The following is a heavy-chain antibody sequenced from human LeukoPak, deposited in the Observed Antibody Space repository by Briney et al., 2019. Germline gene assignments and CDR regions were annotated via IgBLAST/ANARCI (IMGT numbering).Heavy chain of an antibody. V-gene: IGHV5-51*01. CDR1: GYIFSTYW. Sequence: GESLKISCKGSGYIFSTYWIGWVRQMPGKGLEWMGIIYPGDSDTRYSPSFPGQVTISADKSISTAYLQWSSLKASDTAMYYCARGYIVATIGDYWGQGTLVTVSS. CDR3: ARGYIVATIGDY. D-gene: IGHD5-12*01. J-gene: IGHJ4*02. CDR2: IYPGDSDT.